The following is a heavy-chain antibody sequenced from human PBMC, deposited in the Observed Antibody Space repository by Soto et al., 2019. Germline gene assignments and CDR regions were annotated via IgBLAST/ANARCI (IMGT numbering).Heavy chain of an antibody. CDR3: AKGRGGFGIQLWYFDY. CDR2: ISGSGGST. D-gene: IGHD5-18*01. J-gene: IGHJ4*02. Sequence: EVQLLESGGGLVQPGGSLRLSCAASGFTFSSYAMSWVRQAPGKGLEWVSAISGSGGSTYYADSVKGRFTISRDNSKNTLYLQMNSLRVEDTAVYYCAKGRGGFGIQLWYFDYWGQGTLVTVSS. V-gene: IGHV3-23*01. CDR1: GFTFSSYA.